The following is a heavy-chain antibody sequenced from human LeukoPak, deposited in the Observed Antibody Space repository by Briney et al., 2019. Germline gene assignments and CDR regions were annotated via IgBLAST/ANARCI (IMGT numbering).Heavy chain of an antibody. CDR2: ISAYNGNT. J-gene: IGHJ6*03. D-gene: IGHD2-21*01. V-gene: IGHV1-18*01. CDR3: ARDGEGPTRNYYYYYYMDV. Sequence: GASVKVSCKASGYTFTSYGISWVRQAPGQGLEWMGWISAYNGNTNYAQKLQGRVTMTTDTSTSTTYMELRSLRSDDTAVYYCARDGEGPTRNYYYYYYMDVWGKGTTVTVSS. CDR1: GYTFTSYG.